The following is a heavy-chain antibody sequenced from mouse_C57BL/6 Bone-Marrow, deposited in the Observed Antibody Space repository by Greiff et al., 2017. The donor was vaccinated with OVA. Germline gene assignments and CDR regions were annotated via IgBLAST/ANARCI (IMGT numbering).Heavy chain of an antibody. CDR1: GYTFTSYW. D-gene: IGHD5-1*01. Sequence: QVQLQQPGAELVMPGASVKLSCKASGYTFTSYWMHWVKQRPGQGLEWIGEIDPSDSYTNYNQKFKGKSTLTVDKSSSTAYMQLSSLTSEDSAVYYCAIRSNYFDYWGQGTTLTVSS. V-gene: IGHV1-69*01. CDR2: IDPSDSYT. CDR3: AIRSNYFDY. J-gene: IGHJ2*01.